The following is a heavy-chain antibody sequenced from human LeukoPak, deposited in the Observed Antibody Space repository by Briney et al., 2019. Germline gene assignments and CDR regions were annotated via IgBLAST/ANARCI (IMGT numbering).Heavy chain of an antibody. CDR2: INSAGDT. D-gene: IGHD2-15*01. J-gene: IGHJ6*02. CDR1: GFTFSTYD. V-gene: IGHV3-13*04. Sequence: GGSLRLSCAASGFTFSTYDMHWVRQATGKSLEWVSGINSAGDTYYPSSVKGRFTISREDAKNSFYLQMNSLRAGDTAVYYCARGDCSGGSCSSMDVWGQGTTVTVSS. CDR3: ARGDCSGGSCSSMDV.